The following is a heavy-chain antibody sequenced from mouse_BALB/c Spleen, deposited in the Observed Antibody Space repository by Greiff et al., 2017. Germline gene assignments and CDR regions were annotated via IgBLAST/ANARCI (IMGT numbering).Heavy chain of an antibody. CDR1: GFTFSSFG. J-gene: IGHJ2*01. CDR2: ISSGSSTI. Sequence: DVQLVESGGGLVQPGGSRKLSCAASGFTFSSFGMHWVRQAPEKGLEWVAYISSGSSTIYYADTVKGRFTISRDNPKNTLFLQMTSLRSEDTAMYYCARGPHYYGSSYYFDYWGQGTTLTVSS. D-gene: IGHD1-1*01. V-gene: IGHV5-17*02. CDR3: ARGPHYYGSSYYFDY.